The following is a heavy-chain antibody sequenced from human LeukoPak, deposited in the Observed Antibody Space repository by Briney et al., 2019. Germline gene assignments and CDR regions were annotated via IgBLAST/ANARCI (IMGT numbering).Heavy chain of an antibody. J-gene: IGHJ4*02. CDR2: IIPIFGTA. V-gene: IGHV1-69*13. CDR3: ARVNYYDSSGYYYGFDY. D-gene: IGHD3-22*01. Sequence: ASVKVSCKASGGTFSIYAISWVRQAPGQGLELMGGIIPIFGTANYAQKFQGRVTITADESTSTDYMELSSLRSEDTAVYYCARVNYYDSSGYYYGFDYWGQGTLVTVSS. CDR1: GGTFSIYA.